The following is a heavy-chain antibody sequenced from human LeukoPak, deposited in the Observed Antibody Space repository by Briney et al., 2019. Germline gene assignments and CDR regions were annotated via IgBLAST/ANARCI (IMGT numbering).Heavy chain of an antibody. V-gene: IGHV4-34*01. D-gene: IGHD6-6*01. CDR3: ATRIAARPFDP. CDR2: INHSGST. J-gene: IGHJ5*02. CDR1: GESFSGYY. Sequence: SETLSLTCAVYGESFSGYYWSWIRQPPGKGLEWIGEINHSGSTNYNPSLKSRVTISVDTSKNQFSLKLSSVTAADTAVYYCATRIAARPFDPWGQGTLVTVSS.